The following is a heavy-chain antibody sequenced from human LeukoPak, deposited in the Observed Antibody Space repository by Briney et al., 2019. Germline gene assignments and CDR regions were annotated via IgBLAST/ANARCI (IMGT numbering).Heavy chain of an antibody. CDR2: IIPIFGTA. CDR3: ARGRMVATDAFDI. D-gene: IGHD5-12*01. Sequence: LVKVSCKASGGTFSSYAISWVRQAPGQGLEWMGGIIPIFGTANYAQKFQGRVTITADESTSTAYMELSSLRSEDTAVYYCARGRMVATDAFDIWGQGTMVTVSS. CDR1: GGTFSSYA. J-gene: IGHJ3*02. V-gene: IGHV1-69*01.